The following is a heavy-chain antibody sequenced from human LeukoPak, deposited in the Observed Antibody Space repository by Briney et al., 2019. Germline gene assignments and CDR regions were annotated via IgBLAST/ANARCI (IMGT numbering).Heavy chain of an antibody. CDR1: GGTFSSYA. D-gene: IGHD3-3*01. CDR3: ARTYDFWSGYFLRTYGMDV. V-gene: IGHV1-69*01. CDR2: IIPIFGTA. J-gene: IGHJ6*02. Sequence: ASVKVSCKASGGTFSSYAISWVRQAPGQGLEWMGGIIPIFGTANYAQKFQGRVTITADESTSTAYMELSSLRSEDTAVYYCARTYDFWSGYFLRTYGMDVWGQGTTVTVSS.